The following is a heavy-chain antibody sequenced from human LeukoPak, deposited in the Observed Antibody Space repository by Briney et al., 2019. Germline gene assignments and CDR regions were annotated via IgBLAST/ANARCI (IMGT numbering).Heavy chain of an antibody. Sequence: ASVKVSCKASGYTFTSYAISWVRQAPGQGLEWMGWISVYNGNTNYAQKLQGRVTMTTDTSTSTAYMELRSLRSDDTAVYYCARGPIVVVKSLYYYYYMDVWGKGTTVTVSS. D-gene: IGHD3-22*01. V-gene: IGHV1-18*01. J-gene: IGHJ6*03. CDR3: ARGPIVVVKSLYYYYYMDV. CDR1: GYTFTSYA. CDR2: ISVYNGNT.